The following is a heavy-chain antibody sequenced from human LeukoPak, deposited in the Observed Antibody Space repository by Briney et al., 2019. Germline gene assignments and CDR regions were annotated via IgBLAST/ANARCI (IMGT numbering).Heavy chain of an antibody. J-gene: IGHJ6*03. CDR1: GFTVSSNE. D-gene: IGHD1-26*01. Sequence: GGSLRLSCAASGFTVSSNEMSWVRQAPGKGLEWVSSISGGSTYYADSRKGRFTISRDNSKNTLYLQMNSLRAEDTAVYYCARGFLGPYYMDVWGKGTTVTISS. CDR2: ISGGST. CDR3: ARGFLGPYYMDV. V-gene: IGHV3-38-3*01.